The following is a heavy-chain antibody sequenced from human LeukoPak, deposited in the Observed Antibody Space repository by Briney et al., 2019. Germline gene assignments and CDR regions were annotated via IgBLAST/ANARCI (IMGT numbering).Heavy chain of an antibody. CDR3: ARIAYDSSGYYYAYYFDY. J-gene: IGHJ4*02. V-gene: IGHV3-21*01. CDR2: ISSSSSYI. CDR1: GFTFRSYS. Sequence: PGGSLRLSCAASGFTFRSYSMNWVRQAPGKGLEWVSSISSSSSYIYYADSVKGRFTISRDNAKNSLYLQMNSLRAEDTAVYYCARIAYDSSGYYYAYYFDYWGQGTLVTVSS. D-gene: IGHD3-22*01.